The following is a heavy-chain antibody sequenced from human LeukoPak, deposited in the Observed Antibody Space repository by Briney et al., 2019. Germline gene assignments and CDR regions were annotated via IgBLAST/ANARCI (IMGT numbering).Heavy chain of an antibody. Sequence: GGSLRLSCAASGFTFSSYAMSWVRQAPGKGLEWVSAISGSGGSTYYADSVKGRFTISRDNSKNTLYLQMNSLRAEDTAVYYCAKREAVMLWFGELSSPHYFDYWGQGTLVTVSS. V-gene: IGHV3-23*01. CDR1: GFTFSSYA. CDR2: ISGSGGST. J-gene: IGHJ4*02. CDR3: AKREAVMLWFGELSSPHYFDY. D-gene: IGHD3-10*01.